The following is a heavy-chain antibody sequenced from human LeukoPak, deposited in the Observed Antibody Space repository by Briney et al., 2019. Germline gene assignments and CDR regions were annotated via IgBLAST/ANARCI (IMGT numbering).Heavy chain of an antibody. CDR3: ARSRGVGASHFDY. CDR1: GVSISSYY. J-gene: IGHJ4*02. CDR2: IYYSGST. Sequence: SETLSLTCTVSGVSISSYYWSWIRQPPGKGLEWIGYIYYSGSTNYNPSLKSRVTISVDTSKNQFSLKLSSVTAADMAVYYCARSRGVGASHFDYWGQGTLVTVSS. V-gene: IGHV4-59*01. D-gene: IGHD1-26*01.